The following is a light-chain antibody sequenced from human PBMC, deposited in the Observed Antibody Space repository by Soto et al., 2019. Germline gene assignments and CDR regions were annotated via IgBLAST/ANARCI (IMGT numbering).Light chain of an antibody. CDR1: QGIRTY. CDR3: QQSYRIPLT. J-gene: IGKJ1*01. V-gene: IGKV1-39*01. Sequence: DIQMTQSPSSLSASVGDRVTITCRASQGIRTYLNWFQQTPGKAPKLLIYGASSLQSGVPSRFSGNASGTDFTLTITSLQPEDFGTYHCQQSYRIPLTCGQGTKVEIK. CDR2: GAS.